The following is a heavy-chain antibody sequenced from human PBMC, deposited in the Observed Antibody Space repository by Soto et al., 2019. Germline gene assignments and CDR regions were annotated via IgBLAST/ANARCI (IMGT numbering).Heavy chain of an antibody. D-gene: IGHD3-10*01. CDR2: MTPISGDT. CDR1: GYTFTNYD. CDR3: ARNLYTTGSYDH. Sequence: QVQLVQSGAEVKKPGASVKVSCKASGYTFTNYDINWVRQATGQGLEGVGWMTPISGDTGYAQNFQRRVATTRDTRRSTAYLELSSLTSVDPAVYYCARNLYTTGSYDHWGQGTLVSVSS. V-gene: IGHV1-8*02. J-gene: IGHJ4*02.